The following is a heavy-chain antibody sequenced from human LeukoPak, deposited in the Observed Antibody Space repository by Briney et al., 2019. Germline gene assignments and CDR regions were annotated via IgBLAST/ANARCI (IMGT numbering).Heavy chain of an antibody. CDR1: GGSISSSSYY. D-gene: IGHD6-13*01. J-gene: IGHJ4*02. V-gene: IGHV4-39*01. Sequence: SETLSLTCTVSGGSISSSSYYWGWIRQPPGKGLEWIGSIYYSGSTYYNPSLKSRVTISVDTSKNQFSLKLSSVTAADTAVYYCARHWQRIAAAENPDYWGQGTLVTVSS. CDR3: ARHWQRIAAAENPDY. CDR2: IYYSGST.